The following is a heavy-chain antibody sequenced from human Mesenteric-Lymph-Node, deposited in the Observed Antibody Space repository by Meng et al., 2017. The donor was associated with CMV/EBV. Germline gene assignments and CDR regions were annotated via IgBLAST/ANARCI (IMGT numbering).Heavy chain of an antibody. V-gene: IGHV3-33*01. CDR3: ARGSRTLDV. CDR2: IWYDGSNK. Sequence: GESLKISCAASGFTFSSYGMHWVRQAPGKGLEWVAVIWYDGSNKYYADSVKGRFTISRDNSKNTVYLEMNSLRAEDTAMYYCARGSRTLDVWGQGTTVTVSS. J-gene: IGHJ6*02. CDR1: GFTFSSYG.